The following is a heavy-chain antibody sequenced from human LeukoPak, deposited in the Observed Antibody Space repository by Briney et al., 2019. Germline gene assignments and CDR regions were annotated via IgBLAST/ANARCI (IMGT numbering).Heavy chain of an antibody. D-gene: IGHD5-18*01. V-gene: IGHV4-30-4*01. CDR3: ARDRGYXXXPFDY. Sequence: SQTLSLTCTVSGGSISSGDYYWSWIRQSPGKGLEWIGFIYYSGSIYYNPSLKSRVTISADTSKNQFSLKLSSVTAADTAVYYCARDRGYXXXPFDYWGQGTLVTVSS. CDR1: GGSISSGDYY. J-gene: IGHJ4*02. CDR2: IYYSGSI.